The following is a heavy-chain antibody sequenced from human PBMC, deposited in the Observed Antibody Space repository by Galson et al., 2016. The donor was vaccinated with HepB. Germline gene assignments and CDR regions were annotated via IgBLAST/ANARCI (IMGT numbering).Heavy chain of an antibody. D-gene: IGHD6-6*01. CDR2: IKPDGREK. J-gene: IGHJ2*01. CDR3: AKDSSSAL. V-gene: IGHV3-7*01. CDR1: GFTFSNSW. Sequence: SLRLSCAASGFTFSNSWMSWVRQAPGKGLEWVANIKPDGREKYYVDPVKARFTISRDNAENSLFLQMNSLRAEDTAVYYCAKDSSSALWGRGSLVTVSS.